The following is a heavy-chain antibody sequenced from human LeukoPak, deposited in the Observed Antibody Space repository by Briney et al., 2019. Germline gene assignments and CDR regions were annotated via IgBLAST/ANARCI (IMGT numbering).Heavy chain of an antibody. CDR1: GFTVGSNT. CDR2: IYSGGST. V-gene: IGHV3-66*01. Sequence: PGGSLRLSCAASGFTVGSNTMSWVRQAPGKGLEWVSIIYSGGSTSYADSVKGRFTISRDNSKNTLYLQMNSLRTEDTAVYYCARGWSYFDISGYYFYWGQGTLVTVSS. D-gene: IGHD3-22*01. CDR3: ARGWSYFDISGYYFY. J-gene: IGHJ4*02.